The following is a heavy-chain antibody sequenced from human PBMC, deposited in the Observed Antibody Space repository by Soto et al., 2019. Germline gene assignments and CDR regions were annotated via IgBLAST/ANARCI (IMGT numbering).Heavy chain of an antibody. V-gene: IGHV4-59*12. CDR1: GGSISGYY. CDR3: ARVPDR. J-gene: IGHJ5*02. CDR2: IYHSGST. D-gene: IGHD2-2*01. Sequence: SETLSLTCTVSGGSISGYYWSWIRQPPGKGLEWIGYIYHSGSTYYNPSLKSRVTISVDRSKNQFSLKLSSVTAADTAVYYCARVPDRWGQGTLVTVSS.